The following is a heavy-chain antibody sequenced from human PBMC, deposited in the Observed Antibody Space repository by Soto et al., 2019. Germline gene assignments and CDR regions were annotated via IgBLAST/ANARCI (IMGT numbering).Heavy chain of an antibody. CDR3: ARNVLLWFGESANWFDP. Sequence: QVQLQESGPGLVKPSETLSLTCTVAGGSISSYYWSWIRQPPGKGLEWIGYIYYSGSTNYNPSLKSRVTISVDTSKNHFSLKLSSVTAADTAVYYCARNVLLWFGESANWFDPWGQGTLVTVSS. D-gene: IGHD3-10*01. J-gene: IGHJ5*02. CDR2: IYYSGST. V-gene: IGHV4-59*01. CDR1: GGSISSYY.